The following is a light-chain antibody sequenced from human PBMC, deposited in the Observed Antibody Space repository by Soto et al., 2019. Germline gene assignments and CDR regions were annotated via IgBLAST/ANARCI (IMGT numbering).Light chain of an antibody. V-gene: IGKV3-20*01. CDR2: GVS. CDR1: QSLTSSY. Sequence: EIVLTQYPGTLSLSPGETATLSCRASQSLTSSYLAWYQQRPGQAPSLLIYGVSSRATGIPDRFSGSGSGTDFTLTITRLEPEDFAVYYCQHYGYSLWTFGQGTKVDI. J-gene: IGKJ1*01. CDR3: QHYGYSLWT.